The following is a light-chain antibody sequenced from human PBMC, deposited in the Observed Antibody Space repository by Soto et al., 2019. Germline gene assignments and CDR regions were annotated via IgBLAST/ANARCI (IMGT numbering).Light chain of an antibody. CDR2: EIR. CDR1: SSDVGSYYNW. Sequence: QSALTQPPSASGSPGESVTISCTGTSSDVGSYYNWVSWYQQHQGKVPKLIIHEIRPRPPGVPHRFSGSKSGNTASLTVSGLQAEDAADYYCSSHASDKMIFGGGTKLTVL. V-gene: IGLV2-8*01. J-gene: IGLJ2*01. CDR3: SSHASDKMI.